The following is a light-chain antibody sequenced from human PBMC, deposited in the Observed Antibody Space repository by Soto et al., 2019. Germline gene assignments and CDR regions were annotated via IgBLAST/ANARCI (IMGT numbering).Light chain of an antibody. CDR2: GAS. J-gene: IGKJ3*01. CDR1: QSVSSSY. Sequence: EIVLTQSPGTLSLSPGERATLSCRASQSVSSSYLAWYQQKPGQAPRLLIYGASSRATGIPDRFSGSGSGTDFTLDISRLEPEDFAVYYCHQYGTSPFTFGPGTKWIS. CDR3: HQYGTSPFT. V-gene: IGKV3-20*01.